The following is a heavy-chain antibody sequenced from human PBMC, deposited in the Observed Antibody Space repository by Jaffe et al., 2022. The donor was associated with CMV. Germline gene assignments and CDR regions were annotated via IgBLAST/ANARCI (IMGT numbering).Heavy chain of an antibody. D-gene: IGHD2-15*01. CDR1: GGSISSSSYY. CDR2: IYYSGST. J-gene: IGHJ5*02. V-gene: IGHV4-39*01. CDR3: ARHHPLSLAVVNWFDP. Sequence: QLQLQESGPGLVKPSETLSLTCTVSGGSISSSSYYWGWIRQPPGKGLEWIGSIYYSGSTYYNPSLKSRVTISVDTSKNQFSLKLSSVTAADTAVYYCARHHPLSLAVVNWFDPWGQGTLVTVSS.